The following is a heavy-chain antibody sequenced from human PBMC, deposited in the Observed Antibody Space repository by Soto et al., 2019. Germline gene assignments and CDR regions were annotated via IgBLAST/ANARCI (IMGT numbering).Heavy chain of an antibody. Sequence: GASVKVSCKASGYTFTSYARHWVRQAPGQRLEWMGWINAGTGNTKYSQKFQGRVTLSSNASATTTFMELTNLRSDDTAVYYCATTVIIPDLVDSWGQGTLVTVSS. V-gene: IGHV1-3*01. J-gene: IGHJ4*02. CDR1: GYTFTSYA. D-gene: IGHD4-17*01. CDR3: ATTVIIPDLVDS. CDR2: INAGTGNT.